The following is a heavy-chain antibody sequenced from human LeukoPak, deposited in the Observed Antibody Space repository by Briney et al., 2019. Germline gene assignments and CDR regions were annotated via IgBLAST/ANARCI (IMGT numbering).Heavy chain of an antibody. D-gene: IGHD3-22*01. V-gene: IGHV1-2*02. CDR3: ARDAGGVYYYDSRRNWYFDL. Sequence: PLASVKVSCKASGYTFTGYYMHWVRQAPGQGLEWMGWINPNSGGTNYAQKFQGRVTMTRDTSISTAYMELSRLRSDDTAVYYCARDAGGVYYYDSRRNWYFDLWGRGTLVTVSS. J-gene: IGHJ2*01. CDR2: INPNSGGT. CDR1: GYTFTGYY.